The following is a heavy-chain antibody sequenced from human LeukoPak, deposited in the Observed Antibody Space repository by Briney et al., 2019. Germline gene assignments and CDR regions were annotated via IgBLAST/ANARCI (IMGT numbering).Heavy chain of an antibody. J-gene: IGHJ6*02. V-gene: IGHV3-20*01. CDR3: ARARMVRGVDHYYGMDV. CDR1: GFTFDDYG. CDR2: INWNGGST. Sequence: SRRSLRLSCAASGFTFDDYGMSWVRQAPGKGLEWVSGINWNGGSTGYADSVKGRFTISRDNAKNSLYLQMNSLRAEDTALYHCARARMVRGVDHYYGMDVWGQGTTVTVSS. D-gene: IGHD3-10*01.